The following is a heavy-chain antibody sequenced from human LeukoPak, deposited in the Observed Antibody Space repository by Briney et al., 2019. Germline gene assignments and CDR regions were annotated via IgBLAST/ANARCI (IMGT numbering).Heavy chain of an antibody. Sequence: SQTLSLTCTVSGGSISSGSYYWSWIRQPAGKGLEWIGRIYTSGSTNYNPSLKSRVTISVDTSKNQFSLKLSSVTAADTAVYYCARGDFWSGYYFDYWGQGTLVTVSS. CDR3: ARGDFWSGYYFDY. CDR2: IYTSGST. D-gene: IGHD3-3*01. CDR1: GGSISSGSYY. V-gene: IGHV4-61*02. J-gene: IGHJ4*02.